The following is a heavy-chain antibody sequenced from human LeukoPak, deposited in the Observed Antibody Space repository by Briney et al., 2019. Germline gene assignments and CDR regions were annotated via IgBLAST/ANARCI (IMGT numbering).Heavy chain of an antibody. Sequence: SVKVSCKASGGTFSSYAIGWVRQAPGQGLEWMGRIIPILGIANYAQKFQGRVTITADKSTSTAYMELSSLRSEDTAVYYCARGLAVAGTNLYYFDYWGQGTLITVSS. CDR2: IIPILGIA. D-gene: IGHD6-19*01. CDR3: ARGLAVAGTNLYYFDY. CDR1: GGTFSSYA. J-gene: IGHJ4*02. V-gene: IGHV1-69*04.